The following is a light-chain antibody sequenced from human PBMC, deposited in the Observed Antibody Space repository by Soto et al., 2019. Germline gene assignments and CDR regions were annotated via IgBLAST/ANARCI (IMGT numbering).Light chain of an antibody. V-gene: IGLV1-44*01. CDR1: SSNIGSNT. CDR3: AAWDDSLNGCV. Sequence: QLVLTQPPSASGTPGQRVTIDCSGSSSNIGSNTVNWYQQLPGTAPKLLIYTNNQRPSGVPDRFSGSKSGTSASLAISGLQSDDEADYYCAAWDDSLNGCVFGGGTKLTVL. CDR2: TNN. J-gene: IGLJ3*02.